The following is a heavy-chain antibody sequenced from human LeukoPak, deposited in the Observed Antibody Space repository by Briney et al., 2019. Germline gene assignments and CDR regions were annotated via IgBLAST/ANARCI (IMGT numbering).Heavy chain of an antibody. J-gene: IGHJ2*01. CDR2: TYYRSKWYN. D-gene: IGHD1-26*01. V-gene: IGHV6-1*01. CDR3: ARAVGATWDWYFDL. Sequence: SQTLSLTCAISGDSVSSNSAAWNWIRQSPSRGLEWLGRTYYRSKWYNDYAVSVKSRMTINPDTSKNQFSLQLNSVTPEDTAVYYCARAVGATWDWYFDLWGRGTLVTVSS. CDR1: GDSVSSNSAA.